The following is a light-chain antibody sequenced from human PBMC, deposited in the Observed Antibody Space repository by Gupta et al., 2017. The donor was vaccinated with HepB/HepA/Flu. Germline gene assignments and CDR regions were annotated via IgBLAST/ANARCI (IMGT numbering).Light chain of an antibody. CDR3: QQRRDWPLT. CDR1: QSLNSY. V-gene: IGKV3-11*01. CDR2: DAS. Sequence: EIVLTQSPATLSLSPGERATLSCRASQSLNSYLAWFQQRPGQAPRLLIYDASNRATGIQARFSGSGSGTDFTLTISSLEPEDFAVYYCQQRRDWPLTFGGGTKVEIK. J-gene: IGKJ4*01.